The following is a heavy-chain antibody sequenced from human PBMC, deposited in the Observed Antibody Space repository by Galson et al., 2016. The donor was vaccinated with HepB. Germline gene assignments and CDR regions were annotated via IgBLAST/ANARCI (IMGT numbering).Heavy chain of an antibody. CDR1: GFDFGSYA. V-gene: IGHV3-23*01. CDR2: ISLSGSST. D-gene: IGHD6-19*01. CDR3: AKPYTSGWLTSFDH. Sequence: SLRLSCAASGFDFGSYAINWVRQAPGKGLEWISSISLSGSSTYYAASVKGRFSISRDNSKNTVYLEMNSLRAEDSAIYYGAKPYTSGWLTSFDHWGQGSLVTVSS. J-gene: IGHJ4*02.